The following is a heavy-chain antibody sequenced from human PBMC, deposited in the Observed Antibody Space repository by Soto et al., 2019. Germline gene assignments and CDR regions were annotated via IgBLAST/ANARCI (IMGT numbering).Heavy chain of an antibody. V-gene: IGHV3-7*01. CDR1: GFTFSSYW. D-gene: IGHD3-3*01. J-gene: IGHJ4*02. CDR3: AGGRVRFLEWLGPHYYFDY. Sequence: GGSLRLSCAASGFTFSSYWMSWVRQAPGKGLEWVANIKQDGSEKYYVASAKGRFTISRDNAKNSLYLQMNSLRAEDTAVYYCAGGRVRFLEWLGPHYYFDYWGQRTLVTVSS. CDR2: IKQDGSEK.